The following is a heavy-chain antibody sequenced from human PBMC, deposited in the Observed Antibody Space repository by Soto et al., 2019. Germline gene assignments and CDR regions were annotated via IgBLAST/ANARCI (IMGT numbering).Heavy chain of an antibody. V-gene: IGHV4-39*01. CDR1: GCPISSSRYY. Sequence: SSATLSLTCTVSGCPISSSRYYWGWIRQPPGKGLEWIGSIYYSGSTYYNPSLKSRVTISVDTSKNQFSLKLSSVTAADTAVYYCARHTPAISISDHWGQGTLVTVS. D-gene: IGHD2-15*01. CDR2: IYYSGST. CDR3: ARHTPAISISDH. J-gene: IGHJ4*02.